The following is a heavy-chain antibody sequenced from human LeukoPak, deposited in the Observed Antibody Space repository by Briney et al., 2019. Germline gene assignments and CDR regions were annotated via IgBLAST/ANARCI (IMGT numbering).Heavy chain of an antibody. Sequence: GGSLRLLWAASGFTFSDYSMNRVRQAPGGGLEWISYIGIDSGNTNYADSVKGRFTISGDKAKNSLYLQMNSLRVEDTAVYYCARDYKYAFDNWGQGTLVTVSS. D-gene: IGHD5-24*01. CDR3: ARDYKYAFDN. J-gene: IGHJ4*02. V-gene: IGHV3-48*01. CDR2: IGIDSGNT. CDR1: GFTFSDYS.